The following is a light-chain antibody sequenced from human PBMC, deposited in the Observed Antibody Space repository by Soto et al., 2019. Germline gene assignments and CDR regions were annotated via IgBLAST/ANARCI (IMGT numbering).Light chain of an antibody. CDR3: QQYNNWPLYT. Sequence: EIVMTQSPATLSVSPGERATLSCRASQSVSSNLAWYQQKPGQAPRLLIYGASTRATGIPARFSGSGSGTEFTLTISSLQSEDFAVYYCQQYNNWPLYTFGQGTHWRLN. CDR2: GAS. CDR1: QSVSSN. V-gene: IGKV3-15*01. J-gene: IGKJ2*01.